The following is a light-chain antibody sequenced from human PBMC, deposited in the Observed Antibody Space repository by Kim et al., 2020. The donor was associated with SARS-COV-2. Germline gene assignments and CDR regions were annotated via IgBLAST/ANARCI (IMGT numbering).Light chain of an antibody. J-gene: IGKJ2*01. CDR1: QSISSY. Sequence: DIQMTQSPSSLSASVGDRVSITCRASQSISSYLNWYQQKPGKAPKLLIYAASSLQSGVPSRFSGSGSGTDFTLTISSLQPEDFATYYGQQSYSTPYTFGQRTKLEI. V-gene: IGKV1-39*01. CDR3: QQSYSTPYT. CDR2: AAS.